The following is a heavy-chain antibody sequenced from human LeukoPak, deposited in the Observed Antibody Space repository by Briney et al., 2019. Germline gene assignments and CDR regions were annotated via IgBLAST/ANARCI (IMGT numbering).Heavy chain of an antibody. CDR3: ARDQGYCSSTSCYNFDY. Sequence: SVKVSCKASGGTFSSYTISWVRQAPGQGLEWMGRIIPILGIANYAQKFQGRDTITADKSTSAAYMELSSLRSEDTAVYYCARDQGYCSSTSCYNFDYWGQGTLVTVSS. J-gene: IGHJ4*02. CDR2: IIPILGIA. CDR1: GGTFSSYT. D-gene: IGHD2-2*02. V-gene: IGHV1-69*04.